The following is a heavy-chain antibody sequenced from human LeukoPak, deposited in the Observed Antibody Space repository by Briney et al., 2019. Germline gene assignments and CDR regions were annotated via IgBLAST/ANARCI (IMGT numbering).Heavy chain of an antibody. V-gene: IGHV1-2*02. J-gene: IGHJ4*02. D-gene: IGHD3-9*01. CDR2: INPNSGGT. Sequence: ASVKVSCKASGYTFTGYYMHWVRQAPGQGLEWMGWINPNSGGTNYAQKFQGRVTMTRDTSISTAYMELSRLRSDDTAVYYCATASRYFDWLSPSDCWGQGTLVTVSS. CDR3: ATASRYFDWLSPSDC. CDR1: GYTFTGYY.